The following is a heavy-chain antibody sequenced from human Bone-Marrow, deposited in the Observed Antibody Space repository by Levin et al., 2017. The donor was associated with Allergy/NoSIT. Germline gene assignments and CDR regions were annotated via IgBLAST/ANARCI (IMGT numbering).Heavy chain of an antibody. CDR3: ARAGGSGPIGHYYGLDV. CDR1: GYSFTNYE. CDR2: INPKLGTT. J-gene: IGHJ6*02. D-gene: IGHD3-10*01. Sequence: ASVKVSCKASGYSFTNYEINWVRQVPGQGPEWLGWINPKLGTTGYAQNLQVRVSMTSNISINTTYLELSSLRFDDTALYYCARAGGSGPIGHYYGLDVWGQGTTVAVSS. V-gene: IGHV1-8*01.